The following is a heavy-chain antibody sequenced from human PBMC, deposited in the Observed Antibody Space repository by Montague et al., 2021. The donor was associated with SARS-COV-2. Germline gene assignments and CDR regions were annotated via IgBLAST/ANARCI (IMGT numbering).Heavy chain of an antibody. V-gene: IGHV3-33*01. CDR2: IWYDGSNK. J-gene: IGHJ4*02. CDR1: GFPFSNSG. D-gene: IGHD5-18*01. CDR3: ARDLLVGGYSYGIDY. Sequence: SRRLSWAASGFPFSNSGMHWVRQAPGKGLEWVAVIWYDGSNKYYADSVKGRFTISRDNSKNTLYLQMNSLRAEDTAVYYCARDLLVGGYSYGIDYWGQGTLVTVSS.